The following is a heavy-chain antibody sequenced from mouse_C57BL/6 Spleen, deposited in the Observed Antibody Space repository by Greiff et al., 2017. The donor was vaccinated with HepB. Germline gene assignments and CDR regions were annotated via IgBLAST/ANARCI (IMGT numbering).Heavy chain of an antibody. J-gene: IGHJ2*01. CDR3: ARVIYSTGYFDY. V-gene: IGHV3-6*01. CDR2: ISYDGSN. CDR1: GYSITSGYY. Sequence: EVKLQESGPGLVKPSQSLSLTCSVTGYSITSGYYWNWIRQFPGNKLEWMGYISYDGSNNYNPSLKNRISITRDTSKNQFFLKLNSVTTEDTATYYCARVIYSTGYFDYWGQGTTLTVSS. D-gene: IGHD1-1*01.